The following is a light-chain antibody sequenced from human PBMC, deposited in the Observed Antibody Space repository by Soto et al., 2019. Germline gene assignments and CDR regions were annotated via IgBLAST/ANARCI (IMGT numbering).Light chain of an antibody. CDR3: QHYSGDRAT. CDR1: QSINKW. Sequence: DIHLTQSPATLSASVGDRVTISCRASQSINKWLAWYQHKPGEGPNLLIYEVSTLHTGVPPRFSGSGSGTEFTLTISSLRPDDFGTYYCQHYSGDRATFGQGTKVDIK. CDR2: EVS. V-gene: IGKV1-5*03. J-gene: IGKJ1*01.